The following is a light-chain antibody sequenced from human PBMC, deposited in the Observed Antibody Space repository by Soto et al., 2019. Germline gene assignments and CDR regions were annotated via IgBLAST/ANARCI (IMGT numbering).Light chain of an antibody. CDR1: QGVSSH. J-gene: IGKJ4*01. CDR3: QQLNGYPIT. CDR2: EAS. Sequence: DIQLTQSPSFLSASVGDTVTITCRASQGVSSHLAWYQQKPGKAPNLLIHEASTLQSGVPSRFSGRGSGTEFTLTVSSLQPDDFATYFCQQLNGYPITFGGGTKVEIK. V-gene: IGKV1-9*01.